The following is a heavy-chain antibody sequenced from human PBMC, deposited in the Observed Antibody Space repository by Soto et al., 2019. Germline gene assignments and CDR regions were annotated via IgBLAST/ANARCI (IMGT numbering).Heavy chain of an antibody. J-gene: IGHJ3*02. CDR2: INHSGST. D-gene: IGHD3-22*01. Sequence: TSETLSLTCAAYGGSFSSYYWGLIRQPPGKGLEWIGEINHSGSTNYNPSLKSRVTISVDTSKNQFSLKLSSVTAADTAVYYCARPLTYFYDSSGTCRRQLALEIWGKGTMVTGSS. CDR1: GGSFSSYY. V-gene: IGHV4-34*01. CDR3: ARPLTYFYDSSGTCRRQLALEI.